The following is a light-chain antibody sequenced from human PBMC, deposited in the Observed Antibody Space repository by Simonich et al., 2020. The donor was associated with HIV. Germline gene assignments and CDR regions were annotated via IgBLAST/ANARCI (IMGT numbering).Light chain of an antibody. CDR1: QSVRSN. Sequence: EIVMTQSPATLSVSLGERATLSCRASQSVRSNLAWYQQKPGQAPRLLIYGASTRATGFPARFSGSGSGTELTLTISSLQSEDFALYYCQHYNNWPRTFGQGSKVEIK. CDR2: GAS. V-gene: IGKV3-15*01. CDR3: QHYNNWPRT. J-gene: IGKJ1*01.